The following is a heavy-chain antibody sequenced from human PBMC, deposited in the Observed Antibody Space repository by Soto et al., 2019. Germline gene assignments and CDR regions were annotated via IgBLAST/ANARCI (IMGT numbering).Heavy chain of an antibody. D-gene: IGHD3-10*01. CDR1: GFTLSSYA. J-gene: IGHJ2*01. CDR3: AKAGGFGGYWYFDL. V-gene: IGHV3-23*01. CDR2: ISGSGGST. Sequence: EVQLLESGGGLVQPGGSLRLSCAASGFTLSSYAMSWVRQAPGKGREWVSAISGSGGSTYYADSVKGRFTISRDNSKNTLYLQMNSLRAEDTAVYYCAKAGGFGGYWYFDLWGRGTLVTVSS.